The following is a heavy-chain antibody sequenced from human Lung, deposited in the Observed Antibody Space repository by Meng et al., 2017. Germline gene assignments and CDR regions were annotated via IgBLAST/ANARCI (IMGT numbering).Heavy chain of an antibody. D-gene: IGHD4-11*01. J-gene: IGHJ4*02. CDR2: INHSGST. CDR1: GWSFSDYY. CDR3: ARGPTTMAHDFDY. V-gene: IGHV4-34*01. Sequence: VQLQQLGPGLLIPSVTLSLPCLVSGWSFSDYYWSWIRPPPGKGLQWIGEINHSGSTNYNPSLESRATISVDTSQNNLSLKLSSVTAADSAVYYCARGPTTMAHDFDYWGQGTLVTVSS.